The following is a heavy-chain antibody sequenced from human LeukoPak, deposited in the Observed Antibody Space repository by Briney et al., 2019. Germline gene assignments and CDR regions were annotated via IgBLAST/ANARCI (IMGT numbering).Heavy chain of an antibody. CDR1: GFTFKDYG. J-gene: IGHJ6*02. Sequence: PGRSLRLSCAATGFTFKDYGMHWVRHPPGKGLEWGSSINWNGGGTDYADSVKGRFTISRDNAKNSLYLQLSSLRPEDTALYYCAKHMRATNTYSFFGLDVWGQGTTVTVSS. D-gene: IGHD1-26*01. CDR2: INWNGGGT. CDR3: AKHMRATNTYSFFGLDV. V-gene: IGHV3-9*01.